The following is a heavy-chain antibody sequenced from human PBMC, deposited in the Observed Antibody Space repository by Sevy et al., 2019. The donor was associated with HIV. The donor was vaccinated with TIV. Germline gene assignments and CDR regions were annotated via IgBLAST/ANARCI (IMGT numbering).Heavy chain of an antibody. Sequence: ASVKVSCKASGGTFSSYAISWVRQAPGQGLEWMGGIIPIFGTANYAQKFQGRVTINADKSTGTAYMELSSLRSEDTAVYYCAARYYDFCSGYSPYRTPPHFDYWGQGTLVTVSS. CDR3: AARYYDFCSGYSPYRTPPHFDY. V-gene: IGHV1-69*06. CDR2: IIPIFGTA. J-gene: IGHJ4*02. D-gene: IGHD3-3*01. CDR1: GGTFSSYA.